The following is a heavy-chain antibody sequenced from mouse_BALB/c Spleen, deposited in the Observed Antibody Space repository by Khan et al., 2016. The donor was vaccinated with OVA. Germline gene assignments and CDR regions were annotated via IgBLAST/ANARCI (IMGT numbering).Heavy chain of an antibody. J-gene: IGHJ2*01. CDR1: GYTLTSYW. Sequence: QVQLQQPGAELVNPGASVNLSCKASGYTLTSYWMHWVKQRSGQGLEWIGEINPSNGRTNYNEKFKSKATLTVDKSSSTAYMQLSSPTSEDSAVYYCARLLINFDYWGQGTTLTVSS. CDR2: INPSNGRT. D-gene: IGHD2-1*01. V-gene: IGHV1S81*02. CDR3: ARLLINFDY.